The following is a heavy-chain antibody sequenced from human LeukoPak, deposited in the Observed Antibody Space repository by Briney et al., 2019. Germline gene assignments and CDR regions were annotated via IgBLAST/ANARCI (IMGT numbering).Heavy chain of an antibody. CDR1: GFTSIAYA. Sequence: GGSLRLSCVGSGFTSIAYALTWARQAPGKGLEWVSGISGGGVTTYYADSVKGRFTISRDNSKNTLYLQMNSLRADDTAICYCARNQQLGGHSYYYYGMDVWGQGATVTVPS. CDR2: ISGGGVTT. CDR3: ARNQQLGGHSYYYYGMDV. J-gene: IGHJ6*02. D-gene: IGHD3-16*01. V-gene: IGHV3-23*01.